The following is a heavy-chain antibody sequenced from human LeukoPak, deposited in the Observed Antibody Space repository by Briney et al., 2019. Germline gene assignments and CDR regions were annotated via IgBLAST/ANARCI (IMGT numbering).Heavy chain of an antibody. D-gene: IGHD1-26*01. V-gene: IGHV3-7*01. CDR2: INQDGSEI. Sequence: YPGGSLRLSCAASGFTFSRFRMSWVRQPPGKGLEWVANINQDGSEIYYVDSVKGRFTISRDNAKNSLYLQMNSLRAEDTAVYYCARRAKVSLVGAPANAFDIWGQGTMVTVSS. J-gene: IGHJ3*02. CDR1: GFTFSRFR. CDR3: ARRAKVSLVGAPANAFDI.